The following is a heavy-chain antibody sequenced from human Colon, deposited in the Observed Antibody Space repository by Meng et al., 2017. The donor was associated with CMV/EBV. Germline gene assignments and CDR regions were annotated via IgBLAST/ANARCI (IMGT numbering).Heavy chain of an antibody. Sequence: GSLRLSCAVSGGSISSSNWWSWVRQPPGKGLEWIGEIYHSGSTNYNPSLKSRVTISVDKSKNQFSLKLSSVTAADTAVYYCARQPLFTGAYGRGYFLHWGQGALVTVSS. CDR2: IYHSGST. D-gene: IGHD2-21*01. CDR3: ARQPLFTGAYGRGYFLH. J-gene: IGHJ1*01. CDR1: GGSISSSNW. V-gene: IGHV4-4*02.